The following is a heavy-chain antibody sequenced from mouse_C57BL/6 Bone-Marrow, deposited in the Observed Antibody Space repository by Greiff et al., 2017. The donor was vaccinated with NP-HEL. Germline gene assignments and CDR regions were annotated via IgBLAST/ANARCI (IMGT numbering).Heavy chain of an antibody. J-gene: IGHJ4*01. CDR3: ARDDYGSSNYAIDY. CDR1: GFTFSSYA. Sequence: EVMLVESGGGLVKPGGSLKLSCAASGFTFSSYAMSWVRQTPEKRLEWVATISAGGSYTNYPDNVKGRFTISRDNAKNNLYLQMSQLKSEDTAMYYGARDDYGSSNYAIDYWGQGTSVTVSS. D-gene: IGHD1-1*01. V-gene: IGHV5-4*03. CDR2: ISAGGSYT.